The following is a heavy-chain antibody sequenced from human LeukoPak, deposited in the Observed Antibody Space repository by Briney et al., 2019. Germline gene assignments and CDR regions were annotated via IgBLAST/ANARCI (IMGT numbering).Heavy chain of an antibody. J-gene: IGHJ4*02. V-gene: IGHV1-2*06. CDR1: GYTLSDYS. CDR2: MKLNSGGT. D-gene: IGHD5-18*01. Sequence: ASVKVSCKASGYTLSDYSIHWVRQAPGQGLEWMGRMKLNSGGTNLAQRFQGRVTMTRDTSVNTAYMDLSSLRSDDTAVYYCARAYNYGSLYWGQGTLVTVSS. CDR3: ARAYNYGSLY.